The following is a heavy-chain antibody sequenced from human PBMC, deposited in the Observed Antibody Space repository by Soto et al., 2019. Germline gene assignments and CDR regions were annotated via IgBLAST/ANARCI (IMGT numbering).Heavy chain of an antibody. CDR1: GYTFTSYD. CDR2: MNPNSGNT. J-gene: IGHJ4*02. D-gene: IGHD1-1*01. Sequence: AAVKVSCKASGYTFTSYDINWVRQATGQGLEWMVCMNPNSGNTGYAQKLQGIVTMTRNTSISTAYMELTSLRSEDTAVYYCARGLTYQLRPGYWGQGTRVTVSS. V-gene: IGHV1-8*01. CDR3: ARGLTYQLRPGY.